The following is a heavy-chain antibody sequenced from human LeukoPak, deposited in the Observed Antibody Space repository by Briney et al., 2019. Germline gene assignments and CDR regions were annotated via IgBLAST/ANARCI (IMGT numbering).Heavy chain of an antibody. CDR3: ASATRLMIVVVH. CDR2: IYYSGST. J-gene: IGHJ4*02. V-gene: IGHV4-30-4*01. CDR1: GGSISSGDYY. Sequence: PSETLSLTCTVSGGSISSGDYYWSWIRQPPGKGLEWIGYIYYSGSTYYNPSLKSRVTISVDTSKNQFSLKLSSVTAADTAVYYCASATRLMIVVVHWGQGTLVTVSS. D-gene: IGHD3-22*01.